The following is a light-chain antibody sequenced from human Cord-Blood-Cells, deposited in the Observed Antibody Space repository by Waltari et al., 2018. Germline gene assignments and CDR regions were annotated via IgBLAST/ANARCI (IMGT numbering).Light chain of an antibody. Sequence: QSALTQPRSVSGSPGQSVTISCTGTSSDVGGYNYVSWYQQHPGKAPKLMIYDVSKRPSGVPDRFSGSKSGNTAYLTISGLQAEDEADYYCCSYAGSYWVFGGGTKLTVL. V-gene: IGLV2-11*01. J-gene: IGLJ3*02. CDR1: SSDVGGYNY. CDR2: DVS. CDR3: CSYAGSYWV.